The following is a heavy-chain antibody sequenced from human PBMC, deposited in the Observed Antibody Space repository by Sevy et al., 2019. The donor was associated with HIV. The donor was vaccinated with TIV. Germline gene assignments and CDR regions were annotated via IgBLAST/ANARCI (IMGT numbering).Heavy chain of an antibody. V-gene: IGHV3-7*01. D-gene: IGHD4-4*01. CDR2: IKQDGSEK. CDR3: ARLPTGLQSFNYLLSTYFDS. Sequence: GGSLRLSCAASGFNFNNHWMSWVRQAPEKGLEWVANIKQDGSEKYYVDSLKARFTISRDNANNSLSLQIDGLRAEDTAVYYCARLPTGLQSFNYLLSTYFDSWGQGTLVTVSS. CDR1: GFNFNNHW. J-gene: IGHJ4*02.